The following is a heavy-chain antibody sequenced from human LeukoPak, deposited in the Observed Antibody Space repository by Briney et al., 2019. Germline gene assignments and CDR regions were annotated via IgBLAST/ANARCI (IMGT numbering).Heavy chain of an antibody. Sequence: GGSLRLSCAASGLTFSNYWMSWVRQAPGKGLEWVASIKHDESERYFVDSVKGRFTISRDNAKNSLYLQMNSLRAEDTAVYYCARGRGDTAMAYYWGQGTLVTVSS. J-gene: IGHJ4*02. CDR1: GLTFSNYW. D-gene: IGHD5-18*01. V-gene: IGHV3-7*01. CDR2: IKHDESER. CDR3: ARGRGDTAMAYY.